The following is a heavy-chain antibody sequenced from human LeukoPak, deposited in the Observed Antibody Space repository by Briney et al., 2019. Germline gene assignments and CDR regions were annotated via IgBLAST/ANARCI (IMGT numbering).Heavy chain of an antibody. Sequence: GGSLRLSCAASGFTFSNAWMSWVRQAPGKGLEWVSAISGSGGSTYYADSVKGRFTISRDNSKNTLYLQMNSLRAEDTAVYYCASRLYYYDSSGYYYVHYFDYWGQGTLVTVSS. J-gene: IGHJ4*02. D-gene: IGHD3-22*01. CDR3: ASRLYYYDSSGYYYVHYFDY. CDR1: GFTFSNAW. CDR2: ISGSGGST. V-gene: IGHV3-23*01.